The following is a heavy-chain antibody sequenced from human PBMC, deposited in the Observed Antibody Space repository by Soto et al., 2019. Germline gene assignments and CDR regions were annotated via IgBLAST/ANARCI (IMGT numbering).Heavy chain of an antibody. D-gene: IGHD2-2*01. J-gene: IGHJ6*03. Sequence: ASVKVSCKASGYAFTSYDISWVRQAPGQGLEWMGWISAYNANTNYAQKLQGRVTMTTDTSTSTAYMELRSLRSDDTAVYYCARVLPVQVVPAASDSNYEAPPYYMDFWGTGTTVTVSS. CDR1: GYAFTSYD. V-gene: IGHV1-18*01. CDR2: ISAYNANT. CDR3: ARVLPVQVVPAASDSNYEAPPYYMDF.